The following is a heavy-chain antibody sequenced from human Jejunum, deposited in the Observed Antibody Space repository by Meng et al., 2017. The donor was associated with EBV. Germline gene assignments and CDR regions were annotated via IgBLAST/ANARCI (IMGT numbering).Heavy chain of an antibody. V-gene: IGHV3-23*04. Sequence: VQLVGAGGGLVQPGGSLGLSCAASGVGFSHYAMTWVRQAPGKGLEWVSTLSGSGVGTYYADSVKGRFTISRDNFKSTVYLQMNSLRAEDTAVYYCAKLTRAWGQGTLVTVSS. CDR3: AKLTRA. J-gene: IGHJ5*02. CDR1: GVGFSHYA. CDR2: LSGSGVGT.